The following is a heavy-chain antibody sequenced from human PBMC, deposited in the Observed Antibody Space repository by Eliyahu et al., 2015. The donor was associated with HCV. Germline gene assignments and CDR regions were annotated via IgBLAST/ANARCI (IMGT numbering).Heavy chain of an antibody. D-gene: IGHD3-9*01. CDR1: GGSXSSYX. J-gene: IGHJ3*02. Sequence: QVQLQESGPGLVKPSETLSLXCTVSGGSXSSYXWSWIRQPXGKGLEWVGYXYYXXSTNYNPSLKSRVTISVDTSKNQFSLKLSSVTAADTAVYYCACYDILTGYSAFDIWGQGTMVTVSS. V-gene: IGHV4-59*01. CDR3: ACYDILTGYSAFDI. CDR2: XYYXXST.